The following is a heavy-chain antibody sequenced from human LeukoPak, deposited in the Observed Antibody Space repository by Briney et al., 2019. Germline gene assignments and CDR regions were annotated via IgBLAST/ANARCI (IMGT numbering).Heavy chain of an antibody. V-gene: IGHV3-9*01. CDR3: AKDTSSGYCSGGSCYSGFDY. Sequence: GGSLRLSCAASGFTFDDYAMHWVRQAPGKGLEWVSGISWNSGSIGYADSVKGRFTISRDNAKNSLYLQMNSLRAEDTALYYCAKDTSSGYCSGGSCYSGFDYWGQGTPVTVSS. D-gene: IGHD2-15*01. J-gene: IGHJ4*02. CDR1: GFTFDDYA. CDR2: ISWNSGSI.